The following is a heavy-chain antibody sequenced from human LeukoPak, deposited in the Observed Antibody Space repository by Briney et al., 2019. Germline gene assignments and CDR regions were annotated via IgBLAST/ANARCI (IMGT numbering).Heavy chain of an antibody. CDR1: GGSLSSYY. Sequence: SETLSLTCTVSGGSLSSYYWRWIRQPPGKGLEWSGYIYYSGSTNYNPSLKSRVTISVDTSKNQFSLKLSSVTAADTAVYYCARTPDYDFWSGYFEVGAFDIWGQGTMVTVSS. J-gene: IGHJ3*02. CDR3: ARTPDYDFWSGYFEVGAFDI. D-gene: IGHD3-3*01. V-gene: IGHV4-59*08. CDR2: IYYSGST.